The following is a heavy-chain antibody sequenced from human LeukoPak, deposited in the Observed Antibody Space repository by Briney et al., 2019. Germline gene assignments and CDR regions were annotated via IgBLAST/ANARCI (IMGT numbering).Heavy chain of an antibody. CDR2: LYWHDDK. V-gene: IGHV2-5*01. Sequence: SGPTLVKPTETLTLTCSFSGFSLSTSGVGVGWIRQPPGKDLEWLALLYWHDDKRYSPSLKSRLTITKDTSKDQVVLTMTNMDPVDTATYYCAHTTTTTYGYDFWGQGTLVTVSS. CDR1: GFSLSTSGVG. D-gene: IGHD5-18*01. CDR3: AHTTTTTYGYDF. J-gene: IGHJ4*02.